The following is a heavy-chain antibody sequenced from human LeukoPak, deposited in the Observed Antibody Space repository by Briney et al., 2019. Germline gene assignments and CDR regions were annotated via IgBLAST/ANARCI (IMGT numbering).Heavy chain of an antibody. CDR3: ARSHSTIVVVPAAMRVSGYYFDY. CDR1: GYTFTGYY. Sequence: ASVKVSCKASGYTFTGYYMHWVRQAPGQGLEWMGWINPNSGGTNYAQKFQGRVTMTRDTSISTAYMELSRLRSDDTAVYYCARSHSTIVVVPAAMRVSGYYFDYWGQGTLVTVSS. D-gene: IGHD2-2*01. CDR2: INPNSGGT. V-gene: IGHV1-2*02. J-gene: IGHJ4*02.